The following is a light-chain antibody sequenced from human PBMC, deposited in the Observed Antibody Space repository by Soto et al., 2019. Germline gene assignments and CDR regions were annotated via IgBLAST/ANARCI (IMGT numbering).Light chain of an antibody. Sequence: DIQMTQSPSSVSASVGDTVTITCRASQDISSWVAWYQQKPGKAPKLLISAASSLQSGVPTRFSCSGSWTYFTLFICGLQPEYFATYFCQQGYSFPFTFGGGTKVEIK. J-gene: IGKJ4*01. V-gene: IGKV1-12*01. CDR3: QQGYSFPFT. CDR2: AAS. CDR1: QDISSW.